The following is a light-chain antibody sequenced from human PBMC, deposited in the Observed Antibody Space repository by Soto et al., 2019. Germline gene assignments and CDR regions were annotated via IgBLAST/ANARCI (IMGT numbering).Light chain of an antibody. J-gene: IGKJ1*01. CDR1: QSVSRN. CDR3: QQYNNWPRT. CDR2: GAS. Sequence: EIVMTQSPAPPSVSPWARASLSGRASQSVSRNLAWYQQKPGQAPRLLIYGASTRATGIPARFSGSGSGTEFTLTISSLQSEDFAVYYCQQYNNWPRTFGQGTKV. V-gene: IGKV3-15*01.